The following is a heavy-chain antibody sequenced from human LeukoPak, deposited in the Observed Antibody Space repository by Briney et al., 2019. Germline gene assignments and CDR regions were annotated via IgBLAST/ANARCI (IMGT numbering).Heavy chain of an antibody. CDR1: GFTFDDYA. Sequence: GRSLRLSCAASGFTFDDYAMPWVRQAPGKGLEWVSGISWNSGSIGYADSVKGRFTISRDNAKNSLYLQMNSLRAEDTALYYCAKCPSPDYYDSSGYPGDAFDIWGQGTMVTVSS. V-gene: IGHV3-9*01. D-gene: IGHD3-22*01. CDR2: ISWNSGSI. J-gene: IGHJ3*02. CDR3: AKCPSPDYYDSSGYPGDAFDI.